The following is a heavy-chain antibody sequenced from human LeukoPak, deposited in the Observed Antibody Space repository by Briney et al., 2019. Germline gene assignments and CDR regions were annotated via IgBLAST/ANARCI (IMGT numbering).Heavy chain of an antibody. Sequence: SETLSLTCTVSGVSIRSGDYYWSWIRQPPGKGLEWIGYTYYSGSTYYNPSLKSRVTISVDTSKNQFSLKLSSVTAADTAVYYCARPYYYDSRIDPWGQGTRVTASS. D-gene: IGHD3-22*01. V-gene: IGHV4-30-4*01. CDR2: TYYSGST. CDR1: GVSIRSGDYY. J-gene: IGHJ5*02. CDR3: ARPYYYDSRIDP.